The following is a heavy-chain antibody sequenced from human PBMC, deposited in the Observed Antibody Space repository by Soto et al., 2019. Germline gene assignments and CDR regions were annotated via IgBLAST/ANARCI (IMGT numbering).Heavy chain of an antibody. CDR2: IYYSGST. CDR3: ARAGIGYCSGGSCPNWFDP. CDR1: VGSIISYY. Sequence: PSETLSLTCTFSVGSIISYYWSWIRQPPGKGLEWIGYIYYSGSTNYNPSLKSRVTISVDTSKNQFSLKLSSVTAADTAVYYCARAGIGYCSGGSCPNWFDPWGQGTLVTVSS. D-gene: IGHD2-15*01. J-gene: IGHJ5*02. V-gene: IGHV4-59*01.